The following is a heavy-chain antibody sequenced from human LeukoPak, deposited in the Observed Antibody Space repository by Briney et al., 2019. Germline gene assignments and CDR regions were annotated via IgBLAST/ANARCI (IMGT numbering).Heavy chain of an antibody. CDR3: ARVLFDGDLDY. CDR1: GFTVSSNY. V-gene: IGHV3-53*01. Sequence: GGSLRLSCAASGFTVSSNYVSWVRQAPGKGLEWVSVIYSGGSTYYADSVKGRFTISRDNSKNTLYLQMNSLRAEDTAVYYCARVLFDGDLDYWGQGTLVTVSS. D-gene: IGHD4-17*01. CDR2: IYSGGST. J-gene: IGHJ4*02.